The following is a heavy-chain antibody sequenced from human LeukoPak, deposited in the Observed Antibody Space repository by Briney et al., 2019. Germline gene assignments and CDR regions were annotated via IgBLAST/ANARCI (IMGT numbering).Heavy chain of an antibody. Sequence: SETLSLTCTVSGGSISSYYWSWIRQPPGNGLEWIGYIYYSGSTNYNPSLKSRVTISVDTSKNQFSLKLSAVTAADTAVYYCARGTLSWYDYGDYGGGYGVSGFDYWGQGTLVTVSS. J-gene: IGHJ4*02. CDR3: ARGTLSWYDYGDYGGGYGVSGFDY. V-gene: IGHV4-59*01. D-gene: IGHD4-17*01. CDR2: IYYSGST. CDR1: GGSISSYY.